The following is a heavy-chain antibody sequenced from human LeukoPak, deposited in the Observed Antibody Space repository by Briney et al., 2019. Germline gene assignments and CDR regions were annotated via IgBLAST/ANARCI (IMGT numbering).Heavy chain of an antibody. Sequence: GGSLRLSCEASGITFSTSDMHWVRQAPGKGLEWVSVIGTAGDTYYADSVKGRFTISRESAKNSLYLQMNSLRAGDTAVYYCARGSVRVGMDVWGQGTTVTVSS. J-gene: IGHJ6*02. CDR3: ARGSVRVGMDV. CDR1: GITFSTSD. D-gene: IGHD6-13*01. V-gene: IGHV3-13*01. CDR2: IGTAGDT.